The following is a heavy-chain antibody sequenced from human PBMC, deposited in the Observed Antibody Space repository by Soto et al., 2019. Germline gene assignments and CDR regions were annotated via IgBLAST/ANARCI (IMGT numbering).Heavy chain of an antibody. J-gene: IGHJ4*02. CDR2: IIPSCGTT. CDR3: ARGGPRGVDTAMVATSFDY. V-gene: IGHV1-69*05. CDR1: GGTFSSYA. Sequence: ASVKVSCKASGGTFSSYAISWVRQAPGQGLEWMGGIIPSCGTTSYAQKFQGRVTMTRDTSTSTVYMELSSLRSEDTAVYYCARGGPRGVDTAMVATSFDYWGQGTLVTVSS. D-gene: IGHD5-18*01.